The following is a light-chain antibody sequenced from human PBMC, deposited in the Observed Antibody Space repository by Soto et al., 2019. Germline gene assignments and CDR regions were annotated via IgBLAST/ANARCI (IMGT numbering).Light chain of an antibody. Sequence: QSALTQPPSASGSPGQSVTISCTGTSSDVGGYKYVSWYQQHPGKAPQLMIYEVNKRPSGVPDRFSGSKSGNTASLTVSGLQAEDEADYYCSSYADGITLEVFGTGTKVTVL. CDR1: SSDVGGYKY. CDR3: SSYADGITLEV. CDR2: EVN. V-gene: IGLV2-8*01. J-gene: IGLJ1*01.